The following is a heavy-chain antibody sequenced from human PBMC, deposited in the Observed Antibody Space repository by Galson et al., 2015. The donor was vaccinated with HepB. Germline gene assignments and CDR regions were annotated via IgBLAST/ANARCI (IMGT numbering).Heavy chain of an antibody. CDR2: IYYSGST. CDR3: ARVRLGVATSFDY. CDR1: GGSISSYY. V-gene: IGHV4-59*01. Sequence: SETLSLTCTVSGGSISSYYWSWIRQPPGKGLEWIGYIYYSGSTNYNPSLKSRVTISVDTSKNQFSLKVSSVTAADTAVYYCARVRLGVATSFDYWGQGTLVTVSS. D-gene: IGHD6-13*01. J-gene: IGHJ4*02.